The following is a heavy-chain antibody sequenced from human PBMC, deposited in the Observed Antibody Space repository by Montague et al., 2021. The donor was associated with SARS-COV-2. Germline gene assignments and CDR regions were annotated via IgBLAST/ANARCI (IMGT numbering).Heavy chain of an antibody. D-gene: IGHD3-22*01. J-gene: IGHJ4*02. CDR1: GFTFSSYA. V-gene: IGHV3-30-3*01. Sequence: SLRLSCAASGFTFSSYAMHWVRQAPGKGLEWVAVISYDGSNKYYADSVKGRFTISRDNSKNTLYLQMNSLRAEDTAVYYCARDKDLYRSGGSCYSLDYYDSSGYSLRGYFDYWGQGTLVTVSS. CDR3: ARDKDLYRSGGSCYSLDYYDSSGYSLRGYFDY. CDR2: ISYDGSNK.